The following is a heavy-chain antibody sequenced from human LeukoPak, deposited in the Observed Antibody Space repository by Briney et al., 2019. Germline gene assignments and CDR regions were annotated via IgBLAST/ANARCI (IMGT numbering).Heavy chain of an antibody. CDR1: GFTFSSYT. D-gene: IGHD1-1*01. CDR3: ARALTTLTYEGY. CDR2: ISGSNSYI. J-gene: IGHJ4*02. V-gene: IGHV3-21*01. Sequence: GGSLRLSCAASGFTFSSYTMHWIRQAPGKGLEWVSSISGSNSYIFYADSVKGRFTVSRDNAKDTLYLQMNSLRAEDTAVYYCARALTTLTYEGYWGQGTLVTVSS.